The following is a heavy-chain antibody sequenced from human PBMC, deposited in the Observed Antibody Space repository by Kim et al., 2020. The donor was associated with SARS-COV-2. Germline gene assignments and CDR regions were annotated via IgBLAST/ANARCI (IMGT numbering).Heavy chain of an antibody. Sequence: GGSLRLSCAASGFTFSSYWMSWVRQAPGKGLEWVANIKQDGSEKYYVDSVKGRFTISRDNAKNSLYLQMNSLRAEDTAVYYCARDLFDSSGYFDAFDIWGPGTMVTVSS. D-gene: IGHD3-22*01. J-gene: IGHJ3*02. CDR2: IKQDGSEK. CDR1: GFTFSSYW. CDR3: ARDLFDSSGYFDAFDI. V-gene: IGHV3-7*01.